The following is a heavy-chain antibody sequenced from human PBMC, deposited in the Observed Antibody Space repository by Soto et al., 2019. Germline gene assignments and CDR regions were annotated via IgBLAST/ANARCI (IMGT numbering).Heavy chain of an antibody. Sequence: XVKVSCKASGYTFTSYCMHWVRQAPGQGLEWMGIINPSGGSTSYAQKFQGRVTMTRDTSTSTVYMELSSLRSEHTAVYYCARDKEERGYYYYYMDVWGKGTTVTVSS. CDR2: INPSGGST. V-gene: IGHV1-46*03. CDR1: GYTFTSYC. J-gene: IGHJ6*03. CDR3: ARDKEERGYYYYYMDV.